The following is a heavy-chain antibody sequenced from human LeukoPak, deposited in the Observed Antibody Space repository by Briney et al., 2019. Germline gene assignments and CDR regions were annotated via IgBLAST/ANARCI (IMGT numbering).Heavy chain of an antibody. V-gene: IGHV4-39*01. J-gene: IGHJ4*02. CDR3: ARLGYCSSTSCRPTHFDY. Sequence: SETLSLTCTVSGGSISSSSYYWGWIRQPPGKGLEWIGSIYYSGSTYYNPSLKSRVTISVDTSKNQFSLKLSSVTAADTAVYYCARLGYCSSTSCRPTHFDYWSQGTLVTVSS. CDR2: IYYSGST. CDR1: GGSISSSSYY. D-gene: IGHD2-2*01.